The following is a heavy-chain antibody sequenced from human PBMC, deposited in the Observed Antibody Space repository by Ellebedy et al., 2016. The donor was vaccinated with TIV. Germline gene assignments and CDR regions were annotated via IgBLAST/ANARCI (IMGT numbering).Heavy chain of an antibody. V-gene: IGHV1-69*13. Sequence: ASVKVSCKASGYTFTSYGISWVRQAPGQGLEWMGGTIPIFGTANYAQKFQGRVTITADESTSTAYMELSSLRSEDTAVYYCARVRLVKFFGWFDPWGQGTLVTVSS. CDR2: TIPIFGTA. D-gene: IGHD3-9*01. J-gene: IGHJ5*02. CDR1: GYTFTSYG. CDR3: ARVRLVKFFGWFDP.